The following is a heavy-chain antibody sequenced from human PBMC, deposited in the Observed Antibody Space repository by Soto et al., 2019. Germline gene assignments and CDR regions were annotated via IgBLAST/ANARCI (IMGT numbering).Heavy chain of an antibody. CDR2: INAGNGNT. V-gene: IGHV1-3*05. CDR1: GYTFTSYA. CDR3: AREYYYDSSGYYAYFDY. Sequence: QVQLVQSGAEEKKPGASVKVSCKASGYTFTSYAMHWVRQAPGQRLEWMGWINAGNGNTKYSQKFQGRVTITRDTSASTAYMELSSLRSEDTAVYYCAREYYYDSSGYYAYFDYWGQGTLGTVSS. J-gene: IGHJ4*02. D-gene: IGHD3-22*01.